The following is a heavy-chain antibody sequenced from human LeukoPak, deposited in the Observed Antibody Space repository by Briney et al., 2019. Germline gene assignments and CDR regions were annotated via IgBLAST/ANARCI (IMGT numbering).Heavy chain of an antibody. Sequence: SETLSLTCTVSGGSISSSSYYWGWIRQPPGKGLEWIGSIYYSGSTYYNPSLKSRVTISVDTSENQFSLKLSSVTAADTAVYYCARQPQDIATPPYYYYYGMDVWGQGTTVTVSS. CDR2: IYYSGST. D-gene: IGHD5-12*01. CDR1: GGSISSSSYY. CDR3: ARQPQDIATPPYYYYYGMDV. J-gene: IGHJ6*02. V-gene: IGHV4-39*01.